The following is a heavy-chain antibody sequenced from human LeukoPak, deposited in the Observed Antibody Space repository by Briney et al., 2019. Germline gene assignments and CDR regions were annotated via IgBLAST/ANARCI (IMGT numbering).Heavy chain of an antibody. CDR2: IYYSGST. CDR1: GGSISSYY. Sequence: PSETLSLTCTVSGGSISSYYWSWIRQPPGKGLEWIGYIYYSGSTNYNPSLKSRVTISVDTSKNQFSLELSSVTAADTAVYYCASLGLRELLSWFDPWGQGTLVTVSS. J-gene: IGHJ5*02. D-gene: IGHD1-26*01. V-gene: IGHV4-59*01. CDR3: ASLGLRELLSWFDP.